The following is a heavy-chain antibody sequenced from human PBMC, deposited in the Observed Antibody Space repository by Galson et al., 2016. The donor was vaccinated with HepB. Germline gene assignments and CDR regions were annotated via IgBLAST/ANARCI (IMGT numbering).Heavy chain of an antibody. CDR1: GGYVTSGSYY. CDR3: AREDIAAYDIDH. D-gene: IGHD6-6*01. Sequence: TLSLTCTVSGGYVTSGSYYWSWIRQPAGKGLEWIGRIYTPGGAKYNPSAKNRGTISVDTSKNQFSLKLTSVTAADTAVYYCAREDIAAYDIDHWGQGTLVTVSS. V-gene: IGHV4-61*02. CDR2: IYTPGGA. J-gene: IGHJ4*02.